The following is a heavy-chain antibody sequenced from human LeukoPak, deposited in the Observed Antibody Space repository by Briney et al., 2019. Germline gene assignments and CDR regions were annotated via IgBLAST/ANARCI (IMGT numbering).Heavy chain of an antibody. CDR1: GGSISSSSDY. J-gene: IGHJ4*02. V-gene: IGHV4-39*07. CDR3: ARDEEHLGYYFGY. Sequence: PSETLSLTCAVSGGSISSSSDYWGWIRQPPGKGLEWIGSIYYSGSTYYNPSLKSRVTISVDTSKNQFSLKLSSVTAADTAVYYCARDEEHLGYYFGYWGQGTLVTVSS. D-gene: IGHD1-26*01. CDR2: IYYSGST.